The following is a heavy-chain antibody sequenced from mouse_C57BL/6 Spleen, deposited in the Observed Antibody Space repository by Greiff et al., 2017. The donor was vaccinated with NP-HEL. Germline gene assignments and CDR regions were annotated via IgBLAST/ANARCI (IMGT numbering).Heavy chain of an antibody. V-gene: IGHV3-6*01. CDR2: ISYDGSN. J-gene: IGHJ4*01. CDR3: ARDKDYGCGGGY. CDR1: GYSITSGYY. Sequence: VQLKQSGPGLVKPSQSLPLTCSVTGYSITSGYYWNWIRQFPGNKLEWMGNISYDGSNNYNPSLKNRISITRYTSQNQFFRKLNSVTTEDTATYDCARDKDYGCGGGYWGQGTSVTVSS. D-gene: IGHD2-2*01.